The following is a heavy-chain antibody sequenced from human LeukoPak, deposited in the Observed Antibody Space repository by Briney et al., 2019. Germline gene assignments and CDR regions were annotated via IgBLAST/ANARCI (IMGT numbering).Heavy chain of an antibody. Sequence: GGSLRLSCAASGFTFTSYAMSWVRQAPGKGLEWVSIISGSGDSTYYADSVTGRFTISRDNSKNTLHLQMNSLRAEDTAVYYCAKDDGLVVAATRLAFDIWGQGTMVTVSS. J-gene: IGHJ3*02. CDR2: ISGSGDST. V-gene: IGHV3-23*01. CDR3: AKDDGLVVAATRLAFDI. D-gene: IGHD2-15*01. CDR1: GFTFTSYA.